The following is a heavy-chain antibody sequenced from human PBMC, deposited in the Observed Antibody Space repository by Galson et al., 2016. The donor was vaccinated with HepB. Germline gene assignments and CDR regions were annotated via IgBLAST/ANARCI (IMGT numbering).Heavy chain of an antibody. V-gene: IGHV3-33*01. CDR3: ARHVMGATVLFDR. CDR1: GFSFSTHG. CDR2: IWYDGGNE. Sequence: SLRLSCAASGFSFSTHGMHWVRQAPGKGLEWLAVIWYDGGNEYYADSVKGRFTISRDNSKNTLYLQMNSLRAEDTAVYYCARHVMGATVLFDRWGQGTMVTVSS. J-gene: IGHJ3*02. D-gene: IGHD1-26*01.